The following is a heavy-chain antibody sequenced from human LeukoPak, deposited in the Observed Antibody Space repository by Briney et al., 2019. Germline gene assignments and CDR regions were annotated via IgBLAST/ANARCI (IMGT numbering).Heavy chain of an antibody. J-gene: IGHJ6*02. CDR2: IRYDGSNK. CDR1: GFTFSSYG. V-gene: IGHV3-30*02. Sequence: GGSLRLSCAASGFTFSSYGMHWVRQAPGKGLEWVAFIRYDGSNKYYADSVKGRFTISRDNSKNTLYLQMNSLRAEDTAVYYCAKAADYYDSSGFYGMDVWGQGTTVTVSS. CDR3: AKAADYYDSSGFYGMDV. D-gene: IGHD3-22*01.